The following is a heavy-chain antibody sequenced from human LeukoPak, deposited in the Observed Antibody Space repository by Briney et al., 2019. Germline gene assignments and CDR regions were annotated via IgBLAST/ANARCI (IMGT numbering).Heavy chain of an antibody. Sequence: PGGSLRLSCAASGFTFSGYAMSWVRQTPGKGLEWVSTIAGPGSPTHYADSVKGRFTISRDNSKNTLYLQMNSLRAEDTAVYYCAKDPVSSSSWSPASNWGQGTLVTVSS. CDR2: IAGPGSPT. D-gene: IGHD6-13*01. V-gene: IGHV3-23*01. J-gene: IGHJ4*02. CDR3: AKDPVSSSSWSPASN. CDR1: GFTFSGYA.